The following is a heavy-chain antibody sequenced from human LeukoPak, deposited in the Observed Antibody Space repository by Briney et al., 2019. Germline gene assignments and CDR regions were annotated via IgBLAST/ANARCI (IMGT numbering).Heavy chain of an antibody. Sequence: GRSLRLSCAASGFTFSSYGMHWVRQAPGKGLEWVAIISYDGSNKYYADSVKGRFTISRDSSKNTLYLQMSSLRAEDTAVYYCVISYYFDYGGQGTRVTVS. CDR3: VISYYFDY. V-gene: IGHV3-30*03. CDR1: GFTFSSYG. J-gene: IGHJ4*02. CDR2: ISYDGSNK. D-gene: IGHD2/OR15-2a*01.